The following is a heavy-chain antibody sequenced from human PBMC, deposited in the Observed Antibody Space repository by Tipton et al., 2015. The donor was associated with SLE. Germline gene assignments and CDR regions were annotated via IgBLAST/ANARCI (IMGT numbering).Heavy chain of an antibody. CDR3: ARVVSGYYYHD. Sequence: GSLRLSCAASEFTFNSYEVNWVRQAPGKGLEWFSYISSSGSIIYYADSVKGRFTISRDNAKNSLYLQMNSLRADDTAVYYCARVVSGYYYHDWGQGTLVTVSS. D-gene: IGHD3-22*01. CDR2: ISSSGSII. J-gene: IGHJ4*02. CDR1: EFTFNSYE. V-gene: IGHV3-48*03.